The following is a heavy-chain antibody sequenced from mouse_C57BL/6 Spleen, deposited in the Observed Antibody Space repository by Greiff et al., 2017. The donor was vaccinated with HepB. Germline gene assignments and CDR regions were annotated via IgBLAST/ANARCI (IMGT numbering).Heavy chain of an antibody. CDR2: INYDGSST. V-gene: IGHV5-16*01. D-gene: IGHD2-4*01. CDR3: ARARMIRGYFDV. Sequence: EVKLMESEGGLVQPGSSMKLSCTASGFTFSDYYMAWVRQVPEKGLEWVANINYDGSSTYYLDSLKSRFIISRDNAKNILYLQMSSLKSEDTATYYCARARMIRGYFDVWGTGTTVTVSS. CDR1: GFTFSDYY. J-gene: IGHJ1*03.